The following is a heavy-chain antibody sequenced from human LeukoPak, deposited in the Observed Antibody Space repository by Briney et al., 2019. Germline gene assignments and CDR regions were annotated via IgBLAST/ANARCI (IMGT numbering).Heavy chain of an antibody. CDR1: GGAFSSYA. CDR3: ARDRIVGATVPFDY. V-gene: IGHV1-69*05. Sequence: SVKVSCKASGGAFSSYAISWVRQAPGQGLEWMGRIIPIFGTANYAQKFQGRVTITTDESTSTAYMELSSLRSEDTAVYYCARDRIVGATVPFDYWGQGTLVTVSS. D-gene: IGHD1-26*01. CDR2: IIPIFGTA. J-gene: IGHJ4*02.